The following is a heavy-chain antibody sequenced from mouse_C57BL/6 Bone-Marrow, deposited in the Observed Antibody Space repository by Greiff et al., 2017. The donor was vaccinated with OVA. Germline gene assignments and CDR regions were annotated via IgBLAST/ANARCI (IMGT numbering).Heavy chain of an antibody. V-gene: IGHV1-63*01. J-gene: IGHJ1*03. CDR3: ARWGRRGYFDV. Sequence: VKVVESGAELVRPGTSVTMSCKASGYTFTNYWIGWAKQRPGHGLEWIGDIYPGGGYTNYNEKFKGKATLTADKSSSTAYMQFSSLTSEDSAIYYCARWGRRGYFDVWGTGTTVTVSS. D-gene: IGHD3-3*01. CDR2: IYPGGGYT. CDR1: GYTFTNYW.